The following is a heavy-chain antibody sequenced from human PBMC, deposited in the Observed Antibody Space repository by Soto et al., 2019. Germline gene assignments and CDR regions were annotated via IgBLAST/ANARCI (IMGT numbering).Heavy chain of an antibody. Sequence: GGSLRLSCAASGFTFTDYYMNWIRQAPGKGLEWVSYISSTGTYTNYADSVKGRFTISRDNAKNSLYLQMNSLRAEDTAVYYCARHYYHSSGYYGTYYYYGMDVWGQGTTVTVSS. J-gene: IGHJ6*02. D-gene: IGHD3-22*01. V-gene: IGHV3-11*03. CDR3: ARHYYHSSGYYGTYYYYGMDV. CDR2: ISSTGTYT. CDR1: GFTFTDYY.